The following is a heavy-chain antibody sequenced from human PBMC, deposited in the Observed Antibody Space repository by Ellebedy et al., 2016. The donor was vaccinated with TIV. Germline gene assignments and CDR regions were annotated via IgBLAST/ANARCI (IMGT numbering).Heavy chain of an antibody. D-gene: IGHD3-16*01. CDR1: ELTVSSTY. V-gene: IGHV3-66*01. Sequence: GGSLRLSCAASELTVSSTYMSWVRQAPGKGLEWVSVIFIDGTTYYADSVRGRFTISRDTSKNTLCIQMDSLRAEDTALYYCATETYNDVDLDVWGIFETWGQGTMVTVSS. J-gene: IGHJ3*02. CDR2: IFIDGTT. CDR3: ATETYNDVDLDVWGIFET.